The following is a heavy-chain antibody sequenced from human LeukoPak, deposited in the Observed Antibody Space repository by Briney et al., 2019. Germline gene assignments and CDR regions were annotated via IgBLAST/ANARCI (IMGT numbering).Heavy chain of an antibody. D-gene: IGHD3-10*01. CDR3: ARRRPASSYMVRGNYFDY. Sequence: PSETLSLTCTVSGGSISSYYWSWIRQPPGKGLEWIGEINHSGSTNYNPSLKSRVTISVDTSKNQFSLKLSSVTAADTAVYYCARRRPASSYMVRGNYFDYWGQGTLVTVSS. J-gene: IGHJ4*02. V-gene: IGHV4-34*01. CDR2: INHSGST. CDR1: GGSISSYY.